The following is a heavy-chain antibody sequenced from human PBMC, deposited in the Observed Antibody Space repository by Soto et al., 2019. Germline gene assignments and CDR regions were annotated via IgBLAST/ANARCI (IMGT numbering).Heavy chain of an antibody. CDR3: ARDAAVGLFNY. CDR1: GYTFTSYG. V-gene: IGHV1-18*01. Sequence: QVQLVQSGAEVKKPGASVKVSCKASGYTFTSYGISWVRQAPGQGLEWMGWISANNGNTNYAQKIQGRVTLTTDTTTSTAYMKLRSLRSDDTAVYYCARDAAVGLFNYWGQGTLVIVYS. J-gene: IGHJ4*02. D-gene: IGHD4-17*01. CDR2: ISANNGNT.